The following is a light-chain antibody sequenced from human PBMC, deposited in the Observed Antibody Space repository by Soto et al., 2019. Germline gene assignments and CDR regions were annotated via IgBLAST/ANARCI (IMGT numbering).Light chain of an antibody. CDR3: QQYGRSPPLYT. CDR1: QSIRSNY. Sequence: EIVLTQSPGTLSLSPGERATLSCRASQSIRSNYLAWYQQKPGQAPRLLISGASSRATGIPERFSGSGSGTDFTLTISRLEPEDFALYYCQQYGRSPPLYTFGQGTKLEIK. J-gene: IGKJ2*01. V-gene: IGKV3-20*01. CDR2: GAS.